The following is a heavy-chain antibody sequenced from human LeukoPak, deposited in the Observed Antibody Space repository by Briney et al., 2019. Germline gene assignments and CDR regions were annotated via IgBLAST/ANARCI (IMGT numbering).Heavy chain of an antibody. CDR3: AKDGSIVYSYTYLDY. CDR1: GFTFSSYG. D-gene: IGHD3-16*01. V-gene: IGHV3-23*01. CDR2: ISGSDDRT. Sequence: GGSLRLSCAASGFTFSSYGMSWVRQAPGRGLEWVSSISGSDDRTHHADPVKGRFTISRDNSKNTLYLQMSSLRAEDTAVYYCAKDGSIVYSYTYLDYWGQGTLVTVSS. J-gene: IGHJ4*02.